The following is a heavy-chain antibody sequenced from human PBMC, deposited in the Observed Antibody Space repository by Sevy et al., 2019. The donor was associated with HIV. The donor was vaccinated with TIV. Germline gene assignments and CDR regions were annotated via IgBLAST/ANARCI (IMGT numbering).Heavy chain of an antibody. D-gene: IGHD3-3*01. CDR2: ISSSSSYI. CDR1: GFTFSSYS. J-gene: IGHJ3*02. V-gene: IGHV3-21*01. Sequence: GGSLRLSCAASGFTFSSYSMNWVRQAPGKGLEWVSSISSSSSYIYYADSVKGRFTISRDNAKNSLYLQMNSLRAEDTAVYYCARDRSYDVWSGDPSDAFDIWGQGTMVTVSS. CDR3: ARDRSYDVWSGDPSDAFDI.